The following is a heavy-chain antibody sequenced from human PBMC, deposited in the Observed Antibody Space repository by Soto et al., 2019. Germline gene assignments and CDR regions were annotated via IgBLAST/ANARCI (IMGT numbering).Heavy chain of an antibody. Sequence: GGSLRLSCAASGFIFSNYAMSWVRQAPGKGLEWVSAISGSGGTTYYADSVQGRFTISRDNSNNTLFLQMDSLTADDTAVYYCAKARIWSYIDYWGQGTLVTVSS. V-gene: IGHV3-23*01. D-gene: IGHD2-8*02. CDR1: GFIFSNYA. CDR3: AKARIWSYIDY. CDR2: ISGSGGTT. J-gene: IGHJ4*02.